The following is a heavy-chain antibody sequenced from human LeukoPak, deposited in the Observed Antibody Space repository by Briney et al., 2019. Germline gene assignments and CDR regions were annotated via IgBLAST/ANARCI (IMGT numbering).Heavy chain of an antibody. CDR3: ARHTGIAAAGTGWFDP. Sequence: SETLSLTCAVYGGSFSGYYWSWIRQPPGKGLEWIGEINHSGSTNYNPSLKSRVTISVDTSKNQFSLKLSSVTAADTAVYYCARHTGIAAAGTGWFDPWGQGTLVTVSS. J-gene: IGHJ5*02. CDR2: INHSGST. D-gene: IGHD6-13*01. CDR1: GGSFSGYY. V-gene: IGHV4-34*01.